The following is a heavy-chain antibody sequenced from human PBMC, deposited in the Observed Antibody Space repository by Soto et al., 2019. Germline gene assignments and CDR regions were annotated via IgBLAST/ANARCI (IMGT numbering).Heavy chain of an antibody. J-gene: IGHJ3*02. D-gene: IGHD2-2*02. CDR2: INPNSGGT. CDR3: ARAYCSSTSCYNGDAFDI. CDR1: GYTFTGYY. V-gene: IGHV1-2*04. Sequence: SVKVSCEASGYTFTGYYMHWVRQAPGQGLEWMGWINPNSGGTNYAQKFQGWVTMTRDTSISTAYMELSRLRSDDTAVYYCARAYCSSTSCYNGDAFDIWGQGTMVTVSS.